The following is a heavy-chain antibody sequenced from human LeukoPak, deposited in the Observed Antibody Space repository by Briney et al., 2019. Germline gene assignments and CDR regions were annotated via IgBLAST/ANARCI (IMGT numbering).Heavy chain of an antibody. D-gene: IGHD1-7*01. J-gene: IGHJ5*02. Sequence: AEPLSLTCTVSGRSISRYYWRWIRQPPGKGLVWIGYIYYSGSTNYNPSLKSRVTISVDTSKNQFSLKLRSVTAADTAVYYCARERLELRVVFDPGGQGTLVTVSS. CDR1: GRSISRYY. CDR2: IYYSGST. CDR3: ARERLELRVVFDP. V-gene: IGHV4-59*01.